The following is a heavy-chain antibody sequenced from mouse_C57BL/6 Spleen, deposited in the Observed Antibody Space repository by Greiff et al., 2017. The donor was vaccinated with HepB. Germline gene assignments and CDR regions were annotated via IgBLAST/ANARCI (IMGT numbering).Heavy chain of an antibody. J-gene: IGHJ3*01. CDR1: GYTFTDYE. V-gene: IGHV1-15*01. CDR3: KRGGAY. Sequence: VQGVESGAELVRPGASVTLSCKASGYTFTDYEMHWVKQTPVHGLEWIGAIDPETGGTAYNQKFKGKAILTADKSSSTAYMELRSLTSEDSAVYYCKRGGAYWGQGTLVTVSA. CDR2: IDPETGGT.